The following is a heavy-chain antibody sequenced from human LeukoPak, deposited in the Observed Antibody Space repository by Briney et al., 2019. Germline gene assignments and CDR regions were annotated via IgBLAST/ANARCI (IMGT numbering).Heavy chain of an antibody. Sequence: GGSLRLSCAASGFTFSDYYMNWIRQAPGKGLEWVSYISSSGSTIYYADSVKGRFTISRGNAKNSLYLQMNSLRAEDTAVYYCARGVPKTSYYYYYMDVWGKGTTVTVSS. CDR3: ARGVPKTSYYYYYMDV. J-gene: IGHJ6*03. V-gene: IGHV3-11*04. CDR1: GFTFSDYY. CDR2: ISSSGSTI. D-gene: IGHD4-11*01.